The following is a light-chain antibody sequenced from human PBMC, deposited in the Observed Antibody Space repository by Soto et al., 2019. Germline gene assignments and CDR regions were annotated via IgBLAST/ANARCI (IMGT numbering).Light chain of an antibody. J-gene: IGLJ3*02. CDR3: AAWDDSLNGSWV. V-gene: IGLV1-44*01. CDR1: SSNIGSNT. Sequence: QSVLTQPPSASGTPGQRVTISCSGSSSNIGSNTVNWYQQLPGTAPKLLIYSNNPLPSGVPDRFSGSKSGTSASLAISGLQSEDEADYYCAAWDDSLNGSWVFGGGTKLTVL. CDR2: SNN.